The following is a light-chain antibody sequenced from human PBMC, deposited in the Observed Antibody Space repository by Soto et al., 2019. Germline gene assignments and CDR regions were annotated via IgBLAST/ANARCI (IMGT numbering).Light chain of an antibody. J-gene: IGKJ2*01. Sequence: EIVLTQSPATLSLSPGERATLSCRASQSVSSSYLAWYQQKPGQAPRLLIYGASSRATAITDWFSGSGSGTDFTTTSSRLEPEDFAVYYCQQDSSSAYTFGQGTKLEIK. CDR3: QQDSSSAYT. V-gene: IGKV3-20*01. CDR1: QSVSSSY. CDR2: GAS.